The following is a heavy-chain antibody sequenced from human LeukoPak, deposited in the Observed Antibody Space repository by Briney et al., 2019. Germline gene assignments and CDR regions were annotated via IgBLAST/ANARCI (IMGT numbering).Heavy chain of an antibody. D-gene: IGHD3-10*01. CDR2: IYHSGST. Sequence: SETLSLTCTVSGGSISSGGYYWSWIRQHPGKGVEWIGYIYHSGSTYYNPSLKSRVTISVDTSKNQFSLKLSSVTAADTAVYYCTRDSSWHYIDYWGQGTLVTVSS. CDR3: TRDSSWHYIDY. CDR1: GGSISSGGYY. J-gene: IGHJ4*02. V-gene: IGHV4-31*03.